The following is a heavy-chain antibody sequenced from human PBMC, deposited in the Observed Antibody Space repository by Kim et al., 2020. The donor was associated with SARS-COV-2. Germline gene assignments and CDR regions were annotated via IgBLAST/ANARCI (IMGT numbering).Heavy chain of an antibody. J-gene: IGHJ6*02. CDR1: GFTFSDYG. V-gene: IGHV3-33*06. D-gene: IGHD2-21*01. CDR3: AKDLRIALSHEMDV. Sequence: GGSLRLSCAASGFTFSDYGMHWVRQAPGKGLEWMAMIWSDGTYKYHADSVRGRFTISRDNFKNTLYLQMNSLRAEDTAVYYCAKDLRIALSHEMDVWGQGTTVTVSS. CDR2: IWSDGTYK.